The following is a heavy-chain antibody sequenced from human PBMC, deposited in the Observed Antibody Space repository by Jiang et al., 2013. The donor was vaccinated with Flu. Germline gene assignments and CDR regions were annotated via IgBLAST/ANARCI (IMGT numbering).Heavy chain of an antibody. V-gene: IGHV2-70*11. CDR2: IDWDDDK. D-gene: IGHD5-12*01. Sequence: FSGFSLTTSGMCVSWIRQPPGKALEWLARIDWDDDKYYSTSLKTRLTISKDTSQNQVVLTMTNMDPVDTATYYCARSGYSGYGTYYDESSNYGDFDYWGQGTLVTVSS. J-gene: IGHJ4*02. CDR3: ARSGYSGYGTYYDESSNYGDFDY. CDR1: GFSLTTSGMC.